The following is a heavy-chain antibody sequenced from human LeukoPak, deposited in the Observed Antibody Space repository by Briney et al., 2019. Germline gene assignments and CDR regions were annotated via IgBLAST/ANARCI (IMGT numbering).Heavy chain of an antibody. Sequence: SETLSLTCTVSGGSIGSGGYYWSWIRQHPGKGLEWIGYIYYSGSTYYNPSLKSRVTISVDTSKNQFSLKLSSVTAADTAVYYCARRSGRRGVYFDYWGQGTLVTVSS. CDR3: ARRSGRRGVYFDY. J-gene: IGHJ4*02. CDR1: GGSIGSGGYY. CDR2: IYYSGST. D-gene: IGHD2-8*02. V-gene: IGHV4-31*03.